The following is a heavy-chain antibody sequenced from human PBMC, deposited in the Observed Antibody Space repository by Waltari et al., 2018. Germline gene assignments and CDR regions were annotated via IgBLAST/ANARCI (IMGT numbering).Heavy chain of an antibody. CDR2: ISGSGGST. CDR3: AKDSGYSGSYYGAFDI. D-gene: IGHD1-26*01. Sequence: GSLRLSCAASGFTFSSYAMSWVRQAPGKGLEWVSAISGSGGSTYYADSVKGRFTISRDNSKNTLYLQMNSLRAEDTAVYYCAKDSGYSGSYYGAFDIWGQGTMVTVSS. CDR1: GFTFSSYA. J-gene: IGHJ3*02. V-gene: IGHV3-23*01.